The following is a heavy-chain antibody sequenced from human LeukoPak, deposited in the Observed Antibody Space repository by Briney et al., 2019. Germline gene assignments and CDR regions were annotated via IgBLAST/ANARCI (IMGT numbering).Heavy chain of an antibody. CDR2: INSDGSST. D-gene: IGHD3-16*01. V-gene: IGHV3-74*01. CDR1: GFTFSSYW. Sequence: GGSLRLSCAASGFTFSSYWMHWVRQAPGKGLVWVSRINSDGSSTSYADSVKGRFTISRDNAKNTLYLQMNSLRAEDTAVYYYFVLGESDAFDIWGQGTMVTVSS. J-gene: IGHJ3*02. CDR3: FVLGESDAFDI.